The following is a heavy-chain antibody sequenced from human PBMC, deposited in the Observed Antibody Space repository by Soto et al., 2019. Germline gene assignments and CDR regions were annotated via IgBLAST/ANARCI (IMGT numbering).Heavy chain of an antibody. Sequence: ASVKVSCKASGYTFTSYGISWVRQAPGQGLEWMGWISAYNGNTNYAQKLQGRVTMTTDTSTSTAYMELRSLRSDDTAVYYCARQDYYDSSGYRADLDYWGQATLVTVSS. V-gene: IGHV1-18*01. D-gene: IGHD3-22*01. CDR3: ARQDYYDSSGYRADLDY. J-gene: IGHJ4*02. CDR1: GYTFTSYG. CDR2: ISAYNGNT.